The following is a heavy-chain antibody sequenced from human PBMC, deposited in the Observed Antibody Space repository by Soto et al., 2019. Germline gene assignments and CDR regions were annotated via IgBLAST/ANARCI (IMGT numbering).Heavy chain of an antibody. V-gene: IGHV3-23*01. D-gene: IGHD3-10*01. CDR3: VKNSGWFNT. CDR2: IDGSGGIT. J-gene: IGHJ5*02. CDR1: GFPFGTTD. Sequence: GGSLRLSCAASGFPFGTTDMSWVRQAPGEVLEWVSTIDGSGGITFYADSVKGRFTISRDNSRNTVYLQMNSLRGDDTALYYCVKNSGWFNTWGQGALVTVSS.